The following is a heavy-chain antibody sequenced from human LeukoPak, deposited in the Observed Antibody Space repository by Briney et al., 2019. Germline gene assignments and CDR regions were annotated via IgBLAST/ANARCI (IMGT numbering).Heavy chain of an antibody. CDR2: ISSSSSYR. CDR3: ARDKYECSSTSCYLDY. J-gene: IGHJ4*02. V-gene: IGHV3-21*01. CDR1: GFTFSSYS. Sequence: GGSPRLSCAASGFTFSSYSMNWVRQAPGKGLEWVSYISSSSSYRYYADSVKGRFTIARDNAKNSLYLQMNSLRAEDTAVYYCARDKYECSSTSCYLDYWGQGTLVTVSS. D-gene: IGHD2-2*01.